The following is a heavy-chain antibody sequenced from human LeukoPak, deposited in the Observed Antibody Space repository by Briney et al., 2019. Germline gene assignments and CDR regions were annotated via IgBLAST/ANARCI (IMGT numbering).Heavy chain of an antibody. D-gene: IGHD2-15*01. Sequence: SETLSLTCTVSGGSISSSSYYWDWIRQPPGKGLEWIGSIYYSGSTYYNPSLKSRVTISVDTSKNQFSLKLSSVTAADTAVYYCARHVGYCSGGSCPDAFDIWGQGTMVTVSS. V-gene: IGHV4-39*01. CDR1: GGSISSSSYY. J-gene: IGHJ3*02. CDR2: IYYSGST. CDR3: ARHVGYCSGGSCPDAFDI.